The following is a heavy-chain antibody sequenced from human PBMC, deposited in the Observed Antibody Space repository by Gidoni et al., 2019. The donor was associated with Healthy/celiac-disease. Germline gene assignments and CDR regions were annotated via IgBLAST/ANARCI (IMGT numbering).Heavy chain of an antibody. CDR2: IYTSGST. V-gene: IGHV4-61*02. D-gene: IGHD3-3*01. J-gene: IGHJ4*01. Sequence: QVQLQESGPGLVKTSQTLSLTCPVPGGSISSGSYYWSWIRQPAGKGLEWIGRIYTSGSTNYNPSLKSRVTISVDTSKNQFSLKLSSVTAADTAVYYCASTHDFRWGQGTLVTVSS. CDR1: GGSISSGSYY. CDR3: ASTHDFR.